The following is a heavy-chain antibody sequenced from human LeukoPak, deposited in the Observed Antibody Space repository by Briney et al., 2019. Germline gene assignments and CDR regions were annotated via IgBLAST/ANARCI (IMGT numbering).Heavy chain of an antibody. V-gene: IGHV4-34*01. CDR3: AREKQSGGTPFDY. CDR2: INHSGST. CDR1: GGSFSGYY. D-gene: IGHD1-26*01. Sequence: SETLSLTCAVYGGSFSGYYWSWIRQPPGKGLEWIGEINHSGSTNYNPSLKSRVTISVDTSKNQFSLKLSSVTAEDTAVYYCAREKQSGGTPFDYWGQGSLVTVSS. J-gene: IGHJ4*02.